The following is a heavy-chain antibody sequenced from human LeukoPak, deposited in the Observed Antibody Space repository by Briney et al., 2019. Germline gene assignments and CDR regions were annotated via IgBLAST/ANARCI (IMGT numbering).Heavy chain of an antibody. J-gene: IGHJ4*02. D-gene: IGHD6-19*01. Sequence: GGSLRLSCVASGFTFSSFSMDWVRQAPGKGLEWVSYISSTSSTIYYADSVQGRFTSSRDNAKNSLYLQMNSLTAEDTAVYFCARDWSAVAAHDYFDYWGQGTLVTVSA. CDR1: GFTFSSFS. CDR3: ARDWSAVAAHDYFDY. V-gene: IGHV3-48*04. CDR2: ISSTSSTI.